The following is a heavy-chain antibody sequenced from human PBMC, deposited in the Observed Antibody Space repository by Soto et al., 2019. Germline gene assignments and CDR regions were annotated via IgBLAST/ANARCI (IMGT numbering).Heavy chain of an antibody. J-gene: IGHJ3*02. Sequence: PGGSLRLSCTGSGFSSGDYAMSWVRQAPGKGLEWVALISEDGGKKYYADSVKGRFTISRDNSKDLLYLQMNSLRAEDTAVYYCAKPLGSGYADAFNMWGRGTMVTVSS. D-gene: IGHD3-3*01. CDR2: ISEDGGKK. CDR3: AKPLGSGYADAFNM. CDR1: GFSSGDYA. V-gene: IGHV3-30*18.